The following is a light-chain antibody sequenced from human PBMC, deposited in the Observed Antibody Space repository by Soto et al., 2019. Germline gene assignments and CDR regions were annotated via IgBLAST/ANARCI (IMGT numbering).Light chain of an antibody. V-gene: IGKV3-20*01. CDR2: GAS. J-gene: IGKJ5*01. CDR1: QTVSSSY. CDR3: QQYGSSPIT. Sequence: EIVLTQSPGTLSLSPGERATLSCRASQTVSSSYLAWYQQKPGQAPRLLMYGASSRATGIPDRFSGSGSGTDFTLTISRLEPEDVALYYCQQYGSSPITFGQGTRLEIK.